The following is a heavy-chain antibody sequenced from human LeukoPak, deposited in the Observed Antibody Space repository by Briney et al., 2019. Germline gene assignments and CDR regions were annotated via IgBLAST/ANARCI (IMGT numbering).Heavy chain of an antibody. J-gene: IGHJ4*02. V-gene: IGHV1-69*05. CDR3: ARERRRYCSGGSCYIFDY. Sequence: SVKVSCKASGGTFSSYAISWVRQAPEQGLEWMGGIIPIFGTANYAQKFQGRVTITTDESTSTAYMELSSLRSEDTAVYYCARERRRYCSGGSCYIFDYWGQGTLVTVSS. D-gene: IGHD2-15*01. CDR2: IIPIFGTA. CDR1: GGTFSSYA.